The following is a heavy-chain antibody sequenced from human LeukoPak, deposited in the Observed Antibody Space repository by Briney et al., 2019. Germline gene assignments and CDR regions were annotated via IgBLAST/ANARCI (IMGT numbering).Heavy chain of an antibody. J-gene: IGHJ6*02. CDR2: IWYDGSNK. V-gene: IGHV3-33*06. CDR1: GFTFSSYG. CDR3: AKSPDSSGWYYYGMDV. D-gene: IGHD6-19*01. Sequence: AGGSLRLSCAASGFTFSSYGMHWVRQAPGKGLEWVAVIWYDGSNKYYADSVKGRFTISRDNSKNTLYLQMDSLRAEDTAVYYCAKSPDSSGWYYYGMDVWAKGPRSPSP.